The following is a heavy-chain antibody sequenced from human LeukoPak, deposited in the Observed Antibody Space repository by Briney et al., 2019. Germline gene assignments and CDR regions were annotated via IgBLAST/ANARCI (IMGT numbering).Heavy chain of an antibody. D-gene: IGHD3-9*01. V-gene: IGHV4-4*07. CDR1: GGSISSYY. CDR2: ISTSGST. J-gene: IGHJ4*02. CDR3: ARDLTFDILTGYYISPFDC. Sequence: PSETLSLTCTVSGGSISSYYWSWIRQPAGKGLEWIGHISTSGSTNYNPSLKSRVTMSVDTPKNQFSLKLTSVTAADTAVYYCARDLTFDILTGYYISPFDCWGQGTLVTVSS.